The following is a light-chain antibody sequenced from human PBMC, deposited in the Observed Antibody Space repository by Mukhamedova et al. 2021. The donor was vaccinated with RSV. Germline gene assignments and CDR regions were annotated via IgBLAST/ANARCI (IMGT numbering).Light chain of an antibody. CDR1: QDIDNN. Sequence: VTITCRASQDIDNNLVWYQQKPGKAPKLLIYAASTLQSGVPSRFSGSGSGAQFTLTISSLQPDDLAAYYCQQIRHYPITFGGGT. CDR2: AAS. CDR3: QQIRHYPIT. V-gene: IGKV1-9*01. J-gene: IGKJ4*01.